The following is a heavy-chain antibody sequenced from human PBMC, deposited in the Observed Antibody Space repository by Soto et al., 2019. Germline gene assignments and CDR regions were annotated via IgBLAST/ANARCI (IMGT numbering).Heavy chain of an antibody. D-gene: IGHD2-2*01. CDR1: GASISSRDYY. J-gene: IGHJ4*02. V-gene: IGHV4-39*01. CDR3: GRVMIGTSRHTDSDY. Sequence: PSETLSLTCSVSGASISSRDYYWGWIRQTPGKGLEWIGNIDYNGVTYYHPSLKSRVTVSKDTSKNQFSLKVASVTAADTAIYYCGRVMIGTSRHTDSDYWGQGTQVTVSS. CDR2: IDYNGVT.